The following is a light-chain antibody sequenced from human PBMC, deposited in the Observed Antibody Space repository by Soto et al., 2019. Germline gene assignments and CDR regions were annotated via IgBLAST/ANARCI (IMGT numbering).Light chain of an antibody. CDR1: SSDVGTYNY. CDR3: SSYTTSNTQV. V-gene: IGLV2-14*01. J-gene: IGLJ3*02. Sequence: QSALTQPASVSGSPGQSITISCTVTSSDVGTYNYVSWYQHHPGTAPKLMIYDVSYRPSGVSNRFSGSKSANTASLTISGLQAEDEADYYCSSYTTSNTQVFGGGTKLTVL. CDR2: DVS.